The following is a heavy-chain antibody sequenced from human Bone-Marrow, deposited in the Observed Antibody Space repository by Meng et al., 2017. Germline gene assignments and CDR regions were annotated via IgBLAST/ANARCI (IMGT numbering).Heavy chain of an antibody. CDR2: IYPGDSDT. J-gene: IGHJ3*02. CDR3: ARLRQNVLRFLEWLSTDAFDI. D-gene: IGHD3-3*01. CDR1: GYSFTSYW. Sequence: GESLKISCKGSGYSFTSYWIGWVRQMPGKGLEWMGIIYPGDSDTRYSPSFQGQVTISDDKSISTAYLQWSSLKASDTAMYYCARLRQNVLRFLEWLSTDAFDIWGQGTMVTVSS. V-gene: IGHV5-51*01.